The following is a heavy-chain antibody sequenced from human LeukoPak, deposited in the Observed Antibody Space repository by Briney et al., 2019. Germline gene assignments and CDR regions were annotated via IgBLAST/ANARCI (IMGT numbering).Heavy chain of an antibody. V-gene: IGHV4-59*08. J-gene: IGHJ4*02. D-gene: IGHD3-10*01. Sequence: PSETLSLTCTVSGGSIISYYWSWLRQPPGMRLEWIGYISSAGSTIYNSSLKSRVTISVDTPNNRFSLNLHSATAADTAVYYCVRHVGGTTYDHWGQGILVTVSS. CDR1: GGSIISYY. CDR3: VRHVGGTTYDH. CDR2: ISSAGST.